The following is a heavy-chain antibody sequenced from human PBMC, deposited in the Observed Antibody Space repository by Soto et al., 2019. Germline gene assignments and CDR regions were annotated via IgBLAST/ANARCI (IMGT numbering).Heavy chain of an antibody. Sequence: SETLSLTCAVSGYSISSGYYWGWLRQPPGKGLEWIGSIYHGGSTYYNPSLNSRVTLSIDMTNNHVSLILNSVTAADTAVYYCARQVVVVVAATSDWFDPWGQGTLVTVSS. CDR2: IYHGGST. CDR1: GYSISSGYY. D-gene: IGHD2-15*01. CDR3: ARQVVVVVAATSDWFDP. J-gene: IGHJ5*02. V-gene: IGHV4-38-2*01.